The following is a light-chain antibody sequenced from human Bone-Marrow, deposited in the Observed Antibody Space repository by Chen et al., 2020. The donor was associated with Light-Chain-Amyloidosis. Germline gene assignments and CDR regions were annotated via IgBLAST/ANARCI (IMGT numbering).Light chain of an antibody. CDR2: GNS. J-gene: IGLJ2*01. V-gene: IGLV1-40*01. CDR3: QSYDSSLSGSV. Sequence: QSVLTQPPSVSGAPGQRVTISCTGSSSNIGAGYDVHWYQQLPVTAPKLLLYGNSNRPSGVPDRFSGSKSGTSASLAITGLQAEDEADYYCQSYDSSLSGSVFGGGTKLTVL. CDR1: SSNIGAGYD.